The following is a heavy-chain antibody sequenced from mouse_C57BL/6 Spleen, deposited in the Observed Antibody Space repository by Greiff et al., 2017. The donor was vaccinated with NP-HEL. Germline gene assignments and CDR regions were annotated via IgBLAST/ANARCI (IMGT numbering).Heavy chain of an antibody. D-gene: IGHD2-4*01. V-gene: IGHV2-5*01. Sequence: QVQLQQSGPGLVQPSQSLSITCTVSGFSLTSYGVHWVRQSPGKGLEWLGVIWRGGSTDYNAAFMSRLSITKDNSKSQVFFKMNSLQADDTAIYYCAKNLYYDYGGYAMDYWGQGTSVTVSS. CDR2: IWRGGST. J-gene: IGHJ4*01. CDR3: AKNLYYDYGGYAMDY. CDR1: GFSLTSYG.